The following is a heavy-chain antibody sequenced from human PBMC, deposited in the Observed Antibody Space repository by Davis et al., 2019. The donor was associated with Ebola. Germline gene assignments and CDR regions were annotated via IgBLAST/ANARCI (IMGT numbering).Heavy chain of an antibody. D-gene: IGHD2-8*02. CDR2: IIPIFGTA. Sequence: SVKVSCKASGYTFTGYYMHWVRQAPGQGLEWMGGIIPIFGTANYAQKFQGRVTITADESTSTAYMELSSLRSEDTAVYYCARGGGYCTGGVCYTYNWFDPWGQGTLVTVSS. V-gene: IGHV1-69*13. CDR3: ARGGGYCTGGVCYTYNWFDP. J-gene: IGHJ5*02. CDR1: GYTFTGYY.